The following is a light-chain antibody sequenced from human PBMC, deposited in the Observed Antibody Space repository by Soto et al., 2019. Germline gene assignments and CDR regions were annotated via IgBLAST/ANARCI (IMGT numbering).Light chain of an antibody. J-gene: IGLJ2*01. CDR1: SSDVGGYNH. V-gene: IGLV2-14*01. CDR2: DVS. Sequence: QSALTQPASVSGSPGQSITISCTGTSSDVGGYNHVSWYQQHPGKAPKLMIYDVSDRPSGVSNRFSGSKSGNAASLTISGLQAEDEADYYCSSYTTRSTLPIFGGGTKLTVL. CDR3: SSYTTRSTLPI.